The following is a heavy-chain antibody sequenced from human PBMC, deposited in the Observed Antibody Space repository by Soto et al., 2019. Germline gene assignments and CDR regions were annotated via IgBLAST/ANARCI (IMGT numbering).Heavy chain of an antibody. V-gene: IGHV1-3*01. D-gene: IGHD2-21*01. CDR1: GLTFRSYW. CDR2: INT. J-gene: IGHJ4*02. CDR3: ARDLVSDY. Sequence: PGGSLRLSCAASGLTFRSYWMHWVRQAPGKGLVWVSRINTKYSQKFQGRVTITRDTSASTAYMELSSLRSEDTAVYYCARDLVSDYWGQGTLVTVSS.